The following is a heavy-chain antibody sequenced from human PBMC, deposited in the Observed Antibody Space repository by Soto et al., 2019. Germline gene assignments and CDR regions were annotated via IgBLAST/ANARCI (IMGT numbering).Heavy chain of an antibody. CDR3: ATGFGRSGGISPLTDAFHI. D-gene: IGHD2-15*01. V-gene: IGHV1-24*01. CDR2: FDPEDGET. CDR1: GYTLTELS. J-gene: IGHJ3*02. Sequence: ASVKVSCKVSGYTLTELSMHWVRQAPGKGLEWMGGFDPEDGETIYAQKFQGRVTMTEDTSTDTAYMELSSLRSEDTAVYYCATGFGRSGGISPLTDAFHIWGQGTMVTVS.